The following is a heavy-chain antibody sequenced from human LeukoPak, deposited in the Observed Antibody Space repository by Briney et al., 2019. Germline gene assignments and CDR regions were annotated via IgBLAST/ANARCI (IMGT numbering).Heavy chain of an antibody. CDR3: ARGPSGYHNT. Sequence: GSLRLSCAASGFTFSSYEMNGVRQAPGKGLEWVSYISSSVSTIYYEDSVKGRFTISRDNAKNSLYLQMNSLRAEDTAVYYCARGPSGYHNTGGEGTLVTVSS. J-gene: IGHJ4*02. CDR2: ISSSVSTI. V-gene: IGHV3-48*03. D-gene: IGHD5-12*01. CDR1: GFTFSSYE.